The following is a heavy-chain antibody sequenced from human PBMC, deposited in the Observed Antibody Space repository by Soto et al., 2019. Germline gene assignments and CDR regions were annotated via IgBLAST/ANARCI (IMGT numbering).Heavy chain of an antibody. J-gene: IGHJ4*02. D-gene: IGHD3-22*01. CDR1: GGSISSGDYY. CDR3: ARVYYYDSSGYYSSPVFDY. V-gene: IGHV4-30-4*01. CDR2: IYYSGST. Sequence: SSETLSLTCTVSGGSISSGDYYWSWIRQPPGKGLEWIGYIYYSGSTYYNPSLKSRVTISVDTSKNQFSLKLSSVTAAGTAVYYCARVYYYDSSGYYSSPVFDYWGQGTLVTVSS.